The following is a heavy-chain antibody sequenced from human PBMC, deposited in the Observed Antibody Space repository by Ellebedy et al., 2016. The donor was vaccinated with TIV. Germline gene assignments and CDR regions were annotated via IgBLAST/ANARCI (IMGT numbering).Heavy chain of an antibody. CDR3: AKELWFGEVSKGFDY. V-gene: IGHV3-23*01. J-gene: IGHJ4*02. CDR2: ISGSGGDT. CDR1: GFTFNKYA. D-gene: IGHD3-10*01. Sequence: GESLKISXAASGFTFNKYAMSWVRQAPGKGLEWVSAISGSGGDTYYADSVKGRFTISRDNSKNTLSLQMNSLRAADTAVYYCAKELWFGEVSKGFDYWGQGTLVTVSS.